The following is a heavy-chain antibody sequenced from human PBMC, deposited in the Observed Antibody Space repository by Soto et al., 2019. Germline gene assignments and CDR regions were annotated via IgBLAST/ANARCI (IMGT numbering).Heavy chain of an antibody. Sequence: PGESLKISCKGSGYSFTSYWIGWVRQMPGKGLEWMGIIYPGDSDTRYSPPFQGQVTISADKSISTAYLQWSSLKASDTAMYYCARLGTAMENYYYGMDVWGQGTTVTVSS. CDR2: IYPGDSDT. V-gene: IGHV5-51*01. CDR3: ARLGTAMENYYYGMDV. CDR1: GYSFTSYW. D-gene: IGHD5-18*01. J-gene: IGHJ6*02.